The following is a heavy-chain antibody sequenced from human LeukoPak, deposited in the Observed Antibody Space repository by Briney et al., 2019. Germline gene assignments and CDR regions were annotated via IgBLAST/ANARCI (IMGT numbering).Heavy chain of an antibody. J-gene: IGHJ4*02. V-gene: IGHV1-8*01. CDR2: MNPNSGNT. D-gene: IGHD4-17*01. Sequence: GASVKVSCKASGYTFTSYDINWVRQATGQGLEWMGWMNPNSGNTGYAQKFQGRVTMTRNTSISTAYMELSSLRSDDTAVYYCARSDDYGAEYYFDYWGRGTLVTVSS. CDR1: GYTFTSYD. CDR3: ARSDDYGAEYYFDY.